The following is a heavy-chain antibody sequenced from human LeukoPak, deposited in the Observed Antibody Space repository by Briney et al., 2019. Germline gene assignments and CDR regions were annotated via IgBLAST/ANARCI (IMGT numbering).Heavy chain of an antibody. V-gene: IGHV4-38-2*01. CDR2: IYHSGST. Sequence: PSETLSLTCAVFGYSISSGYYWGWIRQPPGKGLEWIGSIYHSGSTYYNPSLKSRVTISVDTSKNQFSLKLSSVTAADTAVYYCARSRSVYCSGGSCYRYAFDIWGQGTMVTVSS. D-gene: IGHD2-15*01. CDR3: ARSRSVYCSGGSCYRYAFDI. J-gene: IGHJ3*02. CDR1: GYSISSGYY.